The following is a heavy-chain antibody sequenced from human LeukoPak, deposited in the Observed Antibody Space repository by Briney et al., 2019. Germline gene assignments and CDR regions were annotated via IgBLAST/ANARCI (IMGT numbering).Heavy chain of an antibody. V-gene: IGHV1-18*01. D-gene: IGHD6-6*01. CDR2: ISAYNGNT. CDR1: GYTFTSYG. J-gene: IGHJ4*02. Sequence: GASVKVSCKASGYTFTSYGISWGRQAPGQGLEWMGWISAYNGNTNYAQKLQGRVTMTTDTSTSTAYMELRSLRSDDTAVYYCARDHAEYSSSLIDYWGQGTLVTVSS. CDR3: ARDHAEYSSSLIDY.